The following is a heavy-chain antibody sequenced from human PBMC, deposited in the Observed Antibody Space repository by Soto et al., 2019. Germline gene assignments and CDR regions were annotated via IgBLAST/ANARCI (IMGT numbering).Heavy chain of an antibody. CDR2: IRGSGGST. CDR3: AKDLAYRSSWPPYDAFDI. D-gene: IGHD6-13*01. Sequence: GGSLSLSCAASGFTFSSYPMSWVRQAPGKGLEWVSAIRGSGGSTYYADSVKGRFTISRDNSKNTLYLQMNSLRAEDTAVYYCAKDLAYRSSWPPYDAFDIWGQGTMVTVSS. CDR1: GFTFSSYP. J-gene: IGHJ3*02. V-gene: IGHV3-23*01.